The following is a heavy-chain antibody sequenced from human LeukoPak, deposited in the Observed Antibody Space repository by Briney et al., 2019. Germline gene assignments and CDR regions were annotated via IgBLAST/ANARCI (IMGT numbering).Heavy chain of an antibody. J-gene: IGHJ3*02. Sequence: GGSLRLSCAASGFTFSSYWMSWVRQAPGKGLEWVANIKQDGSEKYYVDSVKGRFTISRDNAKNSLYLQMNSLRAEDMALYYCAKGPVGELSSLNAFDMWGQGTMVTVFS. CDR3: AKGPVGELSSLNAFDM. CDR1: GFTFSSYW. D-gene: IGHD3-16*02. V-gene: IGHV3-7*03. CDR2: IKQDGSEK.